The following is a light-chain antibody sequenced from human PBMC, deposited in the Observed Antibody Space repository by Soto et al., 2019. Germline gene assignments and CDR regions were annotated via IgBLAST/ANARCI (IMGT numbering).Light chain of an antibody. CDR3: QQYGSSGT. J-gene: IGKJ1*01. V-gene: IGKV3-15*01. CDR1: QSVGGN. Sequence: EIVMTQSPATLSVSPGERATLSCRASQSVGGNLAWYQQKPGQAPRLLIYGASTRATGIPARFSGSGSGTDFTLTISRLEPEDFAVYYCQQYGSSGTFGQGTKVDIK. CDR2: GAS.